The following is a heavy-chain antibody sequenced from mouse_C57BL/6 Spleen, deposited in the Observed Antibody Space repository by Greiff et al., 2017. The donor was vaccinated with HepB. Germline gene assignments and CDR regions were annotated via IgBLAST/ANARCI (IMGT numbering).Heavy chain of an antibody. CDR2: INPSSGYT. Sequence: QVQLQQSGAELARPGASVKMSCKASGYTFTSYTMHWVKQRPGQGLEWIGYINPSSGYTKYNQKFKDKATLTADKSSSTAYMQLSSLTSEDSAVYYWARGDSFAMTYWVKEPQSPSPQ. V-gene: IGHV1-4*01. CDR1: GYTFTSYT. J-gene: IGHJ4*01. CDR3: ARGDSFAMTY.